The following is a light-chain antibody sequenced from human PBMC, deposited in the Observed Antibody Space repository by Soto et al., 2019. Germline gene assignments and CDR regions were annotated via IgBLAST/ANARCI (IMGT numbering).Light chain of an antibody. CDR1: QNIDMY. V-gene: IGKV1-5*01. Sequence: DIHMTQSPSSLSASVGDTVTITCRASQNIDMYLNWYQQKPGKAPRVLISGASNLQSGVPSRFSGSGSGTEFTLTISSLQPDDFATYYCQQYNSYSRTFGQGTKVDIK. J-gene: IGKJ1*01. CDR2: GAS. CDR3: QQYNSYSRT.